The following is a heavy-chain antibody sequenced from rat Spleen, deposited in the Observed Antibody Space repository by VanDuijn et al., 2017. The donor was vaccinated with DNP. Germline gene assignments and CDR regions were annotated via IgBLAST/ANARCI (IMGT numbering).Heavy chain of an antibody. CDR3: ARQSGSIYIYYFDY. D-gene: IGHD1-2*01. J-gene: IGHJ2*01. CDR1: GFSLTTYN. CDR2: MWSGGGT. Sequence: QVQLKESGPGLVQPSETLSLTCTVSGFSLTTYNVHWVRQPPGKGLEWMGTMWSGGGTNFNSAFKSRLSITRDSSKSQVFLKMNGLQTDDTANYFCARQSGSIYIYYFDYWGQGVMVTVSS. V-gene: IGHV2-1*01.